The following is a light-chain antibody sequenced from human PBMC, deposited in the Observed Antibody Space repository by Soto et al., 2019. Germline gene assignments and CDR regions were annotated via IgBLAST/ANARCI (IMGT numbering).Light chain of an antibody. V-gene: IGLV2-14*01. CDR3: SSYTRSSTQV. Sequence: QSALTQPASVSGSPGQSITISCTGTSSDVGAYNYVSWYHQHPGKAPKLMIYDVSNRPSGVSNRFSGSKSGNTASLTISGLQAEDEADYYCSSYTRSSTQVFGGGTKLTVL. CDR2: DVS. J-gene: IGLJ2*01. CDR1: SSDVGAYNY.